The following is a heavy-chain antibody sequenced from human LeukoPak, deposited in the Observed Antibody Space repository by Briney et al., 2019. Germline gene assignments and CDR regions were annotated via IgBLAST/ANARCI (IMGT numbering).Heavy chain of an antibody. CDR1: GSSISGGYY. Sequence: SETLSLTCTVSGSSISGGYYWGWLRPPPGKGLEWIGSIYHSGSTYYNPSLKSRVTISVDTSKNQFSLKLSSVTAADTAVYYCARKTGYSWSWLFFRYFDYWGQGTLVTVSS. J-gene: IGHJ4*02. CDR2: IYHSGST. CDR3: ARKTGYSWSWLFFRYFDY. D-gene: IGHD6-13*01. V-gene: IGHV4-38-2*02.